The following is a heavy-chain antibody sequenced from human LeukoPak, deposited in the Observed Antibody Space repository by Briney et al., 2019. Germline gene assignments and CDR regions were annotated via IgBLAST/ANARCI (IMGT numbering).Heavy chain of an antibody. CDR1: GYTFTSYD. Sequence: GASVKVSCKASGYTFTSYDINWVRQATGQGLEWMGWMNPNSGNTGYAQKFQGRLTMTRNTSISTAYMELSSLRSEDTAVYYCAADSSSGFASDYWGQGTLVTVSS. CDR2: MNPNSGNT. J-gene: IGHJ4*02. D-gene: IGHD6-13*01. V-gene: IGHV1-8*01. CDR3: AADSSSGFASDY.